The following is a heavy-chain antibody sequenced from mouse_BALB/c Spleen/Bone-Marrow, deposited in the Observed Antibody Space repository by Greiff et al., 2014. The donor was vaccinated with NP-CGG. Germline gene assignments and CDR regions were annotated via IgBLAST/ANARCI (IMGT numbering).Heavy chain of an antibody. CDR2: ISNGGGST. CDR1: GFTFSSYT. J-gene: IGHJ4*01. V-gene: IGHV5-12-2*01. D-gene: IGHD2-10*01. CDR3: ARHGAYIAMDY. Sequence: LQQSGGGLVQPGGSLKLSCAASGFTFSSYTMSWVRQTPEKRLEWAAYISNGGGSTYYPDTVKGRFTISRDNAKNTLYLQMSSLKSEDTAMYYCARHGAYIAMDYWGQGTSVTVSS.